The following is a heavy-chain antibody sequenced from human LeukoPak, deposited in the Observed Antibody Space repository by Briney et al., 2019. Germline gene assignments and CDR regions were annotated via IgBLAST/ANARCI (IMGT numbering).Heavy chain of an antibody. D-gene: IGHD3-10*01. V-gene: IGHV4-34*01. CDR3: ARNMVRGVIISAPVY. Sequence: SETLSLTCAVYGGSFSGYYWSWIRQPPGKGLEWIGEINYSGSTNYNPSLKSRVTISVDTSKNQFSLKLSSVTAADTAVYYCARNMVRGVIISAPVYWGQGTLVTVSS. CDR1: GGSFSGYY. CDR2: INYSGST. J-gene: IGHJ4*02.